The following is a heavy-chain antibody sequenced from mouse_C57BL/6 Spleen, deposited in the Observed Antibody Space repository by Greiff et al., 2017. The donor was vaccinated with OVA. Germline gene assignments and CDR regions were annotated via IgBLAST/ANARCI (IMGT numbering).Heavy chain of an antibody. J-gene: IGHJ4*01. Sequence: VQLQQSGAELVKPGASVKMSCKASGYAFTSYWITWVKQRPGQGLEWIGDIYPGSGSTNYNEKFKSKATLTVDTSSSTAYMQLSSLTSEDSAVYYCARTRVESNPYAMDYWGQGTSVTVSS. CDR3: ARTRVESNPYAMDY. CDR1: GYAFTSYW. CDR2: IYPGSGST. D-gene: IGHD2-5*01. V-gene: IGHV1-55*01.